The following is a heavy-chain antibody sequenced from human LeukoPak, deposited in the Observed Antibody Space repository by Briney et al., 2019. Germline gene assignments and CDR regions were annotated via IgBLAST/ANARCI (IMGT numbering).Heavy chain of an antibody. D-gene: IGHD4-23*01. CDR3: ARGGKATVVTM. CDR2: IYSSGST. CDR1: GGSINSYY. Sequence: PSETLSLTCTVSGGSINSYYWSWVRQPAGKGLEWIGRIYSSGSTNYNPSLKSRVSMSVDTSKNQFSLKLTSVTAADTAVYYCARGGKATVVTMWGQGILVTVSS. J-gene: IGHJ4*02. V-gene: IGHV4-4*07.